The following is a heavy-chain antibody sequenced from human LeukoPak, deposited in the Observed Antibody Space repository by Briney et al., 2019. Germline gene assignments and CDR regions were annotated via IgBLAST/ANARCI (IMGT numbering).Heavy chain of an antibody. CDR1: GFTFSSYA. J-gene: IGHJ4*02. V-gene: IGHV3-30*04. D-gene: IGHD4-23*01. CDR2: ISYDGSNK. Sequence: GGSLRLSCAASGFTFSSYAMHWVRQAPGKGLEWVAVISYDGSNKYYADSVKGRFTISRDNSKNTLYLQMNSLRAEDTAVYYCARDYGGNSEHFDYWGQGTLVTVSS. CDR3: ARDYGGNSEHFDY.